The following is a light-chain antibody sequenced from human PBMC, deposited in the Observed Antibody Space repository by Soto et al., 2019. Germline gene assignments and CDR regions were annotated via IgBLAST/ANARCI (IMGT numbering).Light chain of an antibody. CDR2: VNSDGSH. J-gene: IGLJ3*02. V-gene: IGLV4-69*01. Sequence: QSVLTQSTSASASLGASVKLTCTLSSGPSNYAIPWHQQQPEKGPRYLMKVNSDGSHSKGDGIPDRFSGSSSGAERYLTVSSLQSEDEADYYCQTWGNGIWVFGGGTKLTVL. CDR1: SGPSNYA. CDR3: QTWGNGIWV.